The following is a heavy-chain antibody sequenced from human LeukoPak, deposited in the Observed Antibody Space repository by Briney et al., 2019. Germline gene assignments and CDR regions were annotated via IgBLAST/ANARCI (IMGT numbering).Heavy chain of an antibody. CDR3: ARASSPYSSSWYYFDY. CDR1: GYTFTSYC. CDR2: INPNNGRT. D-gene: IGHD6-13*01. Sequence: ASVKVSCKASGYTFTSYCMSWVRQAPGQGLEWMGWINPNNGRTNYAQKLQGRVTMTRDTSMSTAYMELSRLRSDDTAVYYCARASSPYSSSWYYFDYWGQGTLVTVSS. J-gene: IGHJ4*02. V-gene: IGHV1-2*02.